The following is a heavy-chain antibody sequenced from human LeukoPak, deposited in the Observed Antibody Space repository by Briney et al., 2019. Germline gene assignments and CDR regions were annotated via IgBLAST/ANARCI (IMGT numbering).Heavy chain of an antibody. V-gene: IGHV4-61*01. CDR3: ARETYYYDSSGYYSHNAFDI. CDR2: ISYSGST. D-gene: IGHD3-22*01. CDR1: GGSVSRGSSY. J-gene: IGHJ3*02. Sequence: SETLSLTCTVSGGSVSRGSSYWSWIRQPPGKGLEWIGYISYSGSTIYKPSLRSRVTISVDTSKNQFSLKLNSVTAADTAVYYCARETYYYDSSGYYSHNAFDIWGQGTMVTVSS.